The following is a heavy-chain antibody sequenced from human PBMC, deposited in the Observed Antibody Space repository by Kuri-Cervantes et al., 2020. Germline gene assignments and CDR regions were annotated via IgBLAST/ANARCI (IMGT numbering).Heavy chain of an antibody. CDR1: GGSISGSSYY. J-gene: IGHJ5*01. CDR2: IFYSGST. Sequence: SETLSLTCTVSGGSISGSSYYWGWIRQPPGKGLEWIGSIFYSGSTYYNPSLKSRVTISVDTSRNQFSLKLRSVTAADAAVYYCARGLDFYYGSSGYYFSRWFDSWGQGTLVTVSS. V-gene: IGHV4-39*07. D-gene: IGHD3-22*01. CDR3: ARGLDFYYGSSGYYFSRWFDS.